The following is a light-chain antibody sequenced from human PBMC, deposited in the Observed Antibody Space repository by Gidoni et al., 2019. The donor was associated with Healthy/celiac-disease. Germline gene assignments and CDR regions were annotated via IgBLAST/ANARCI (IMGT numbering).Light chain of an antibody. J-gene: IGKJ4*01. Sequence: DIVMTHSPLSLPVTPGEPASISCRSSQSLLHSNGYNYLDWYLQKPGQSPQLLIYLGSNRASGVPDRFSGSGSGTDFTLKISRVEAEDVGVYYCMQALQTPFTFGGXTKVEIK. V-gene: IGKV2-28*01. CDR1: QSLLHSNGYNY. CDR2: LGS. CDR3: MQALQTPFT.